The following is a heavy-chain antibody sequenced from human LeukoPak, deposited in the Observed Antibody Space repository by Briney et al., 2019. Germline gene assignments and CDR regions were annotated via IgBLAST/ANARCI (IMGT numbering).Heavy chain of an antibody. Sequence: GGSLRLSCASSGFSFSSYWMSWVRQAPGKGLEWVATIRQDGSEKHYVDSVKGRFTISRDNAENSLYLQMNSLRADDTAVYYCASLVVPAATSALYYYYGMDVWGQGTRSPSP. CDR3: ASLVVPAATSALYYYYGMDV. J-gene: IGHJ6*02. D-gene: IGHD2-2*01. V-gene: IGHV3-7*03. CDR1: GFSFSSYW. CDR2: IRQDGSEK.